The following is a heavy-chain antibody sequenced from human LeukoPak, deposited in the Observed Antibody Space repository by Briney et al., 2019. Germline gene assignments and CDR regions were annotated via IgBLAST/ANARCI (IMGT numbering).Heavy chain of an antibody. CDR2: ISAYNGNT. J-gene: IGHJ4*02. D-gene: IGHD2-15*01. V-gene: IGHV1-18*01. CDR1: GYTFTSYG. CDR3: ARVPRTSGTAATVDY. Sequence: ASVKVSCKASGYTFTSYGISWVRQAPGQGLEWMGWISAYNGNTNYAQKLQGRVTMTTDTSTSTAYVELRSLRSDDTAVYYCARVPRTSGTAATVDYWGQGTLVTVSS.